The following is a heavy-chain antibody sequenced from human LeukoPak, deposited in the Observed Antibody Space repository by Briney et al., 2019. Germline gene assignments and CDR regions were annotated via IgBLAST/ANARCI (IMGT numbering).Heavy chain of an antibody. CDR2: IWYDGSNK. CDR3: ARALAARFWSGYLSPHYYYYMDV. V-gene: IGHV3-33*01. Sequence: GGSLRLSCAASGFTFSSYGMHWVRQAPGKGLEWVAVIWYDGSNKYYADSVKGRFTISRDNSKNTLYLQMNSLRAEDTAVYYCARALAARFWSGYLSPHYYYYMDVWGKGTTVTVSS. D-gene: IGHD3-3*01. CDR1: GFTFSSYG. J-gene: IGHJ6*03.